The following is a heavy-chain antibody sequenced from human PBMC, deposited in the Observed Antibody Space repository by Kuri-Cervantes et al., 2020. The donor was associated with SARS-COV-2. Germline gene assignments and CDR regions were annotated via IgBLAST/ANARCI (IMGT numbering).Heavy chain of an antibody. D-gene: IGHD6-13*01. CDR2: INHSGST. Sequence: GSLRLSCAVYGGSFSGYYWSWIRQPPGKGLEWIGEINHSGSTNYNPSLKSRVTMSVDTSKNQFSLKLSSVTAADTAVYYCARDLRPKAAAGTRNAFDTWGQGTMVTVSS. CDR1: GGSFSGYY. CDR3: ARDLRPKAAAGTRNAFDT. V-gene: IGHV4-34*01. J-gene: IGHJ3*02.